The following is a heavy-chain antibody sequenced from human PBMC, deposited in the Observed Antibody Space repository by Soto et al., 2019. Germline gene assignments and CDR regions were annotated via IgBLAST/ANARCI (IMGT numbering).Heavy chain of an antibody. CDR1: GGSISSYY. Sequence: QVQLQESGPGLVKPSETLTLICTVSGGSISSYYWSWIRQPPGKGLEWIGYIYYSGSSNYNPSLKSRITISVDTSKNQFSLKLSSVTAADTAVYYCARRYGSCFDIWGQGTMVTVSS. J-gene: IGHJ3*02. CDR2: IYYSGSS. CDR3: ARRYGSCFDI. D-gene: IGHD3-10*01. V-gene: IGHV4-59*08.